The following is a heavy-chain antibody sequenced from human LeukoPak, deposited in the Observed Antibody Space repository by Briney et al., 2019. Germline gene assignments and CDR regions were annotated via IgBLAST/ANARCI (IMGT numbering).Heavy chain of an antibody. V-gene: IGHV5-51*01. J-gene: IGHJ4*02. CDR1: GYSFTSYW. Sequence: GESLKISCKGSGYSFTSYWIGWVRQMPGKGLEWMGIIYPGDSDTRYSPSFQGQVTISADKSISTAYLQWSSLKASDTAMCYCARPSYYYDSSGYYPFDYWGQGTLVTVSS. CDR2: IYPGDSDT. D-gene: IGHD3-22*01. CDR3: ARPSYYYDSSGYYPFDY.